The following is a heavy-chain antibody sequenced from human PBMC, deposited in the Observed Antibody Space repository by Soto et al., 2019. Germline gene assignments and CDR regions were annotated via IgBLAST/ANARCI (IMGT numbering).Heavy chain of an antibody. J-gene: IGHJ4*02. V-gene: IGHV4-31*03. CDR3: ARSTDDDFWSGYYSYYFDY. D-gene: IGHD3-3*01. Sequence: SETLSLTCTVSGGSISSGGYYWSWIRPHPGKGLEWIGYIYYSGSTYYNPSLKSRVTISVDTSKNQFSLKLSSVTAADTAVYYCARSTDDDFWSGYYSYYFDYWGQGTLGTVSS. CDR1: GGSISSGGYY. CDR2: IYYSGST.